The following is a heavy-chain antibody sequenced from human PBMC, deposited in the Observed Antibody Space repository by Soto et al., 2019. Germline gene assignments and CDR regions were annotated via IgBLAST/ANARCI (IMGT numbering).Heavy chain of an antibody. V-gene: IGHV1-18*01. CDR1: GYIFSNYG. J-gene: IGHJ6*02. CDR2: ISAYNHNT. D-gene: IGHD3-3*01. Sequence: QGQLVQSGSEVKKPGASLKVSCKASGYIFSNYGITWVRQAPGQGLEWLGWISAYNHNTDSAQRLPGRVTFTTDPSTSTAYMELRGLTSDHTGVYYCGRGDPIFGVANGVDVWGQGTTVTVSS. CDR3: GRGDPIFGVANGVDV.